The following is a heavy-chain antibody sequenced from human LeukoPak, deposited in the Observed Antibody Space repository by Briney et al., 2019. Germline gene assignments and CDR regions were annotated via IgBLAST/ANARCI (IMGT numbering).Heavy chain of an antibody. CDR1: GSTFTSYA. D-gene: IGHD3-10*01. V-gene: IGHV7-4-1*02. J-gene: IGHJ6*03. CDR3: ARSGGSGSYYARYYYYYMDV. CDR2: INTNTGNP. Sequence: GASVKVSCKASGSTFTSYAMNWVRQAPGQGLEWMGWINTNTGNPTYAQGFTGRFVFSLDTSVSTAYLQISSLKAEDTAVYYCARSGGSGSYYARYYYYYMDVWGKGTTVTVSS.